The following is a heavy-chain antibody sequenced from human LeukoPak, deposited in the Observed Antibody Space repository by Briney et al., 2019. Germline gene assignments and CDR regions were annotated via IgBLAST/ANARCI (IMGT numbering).Heavy chain of an antibody. V-gene: IGHV5-51*01. D-gene: IGHD2-2*01. CDR3: ARGYCSSTSCYYFDY. CDR2: IYPGDSDT. J-gene: IGHJ4*02. CDR1: GYSFTSYW. Sequence: GESLKISCKGSGYSFTSYWIGWVRQMPGKGLEWMGIIYPGDSDTRYSPSFQGQVTISADKSISTAYLQWSSLKASDTAIYYCARGYCSSTSCYYFDYWGQGTLVTVSS.